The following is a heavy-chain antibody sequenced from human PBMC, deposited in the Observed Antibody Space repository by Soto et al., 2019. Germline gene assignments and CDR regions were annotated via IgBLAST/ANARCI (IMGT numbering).Heavy chain of an antibody. CDR2: INYSGST. CDR1: GGSIGDSSHY. D-gene: IGHD3-10*01. Sequence: SETLSLTCTVSGGSIGDSSHYWAWIRQPPGKGLEWIATINYSGSTNYNPSLKSRVTISVDTSKNQFSLKLSSVTAADTAVYYCARDSLWFGELSHYYYGLDVWGQGTTVTVSS. CDR3: ARDSLWFGELSHYYYGLDV. V-gene: IGHV4-39*07. J-gene: IGHJ6*02.